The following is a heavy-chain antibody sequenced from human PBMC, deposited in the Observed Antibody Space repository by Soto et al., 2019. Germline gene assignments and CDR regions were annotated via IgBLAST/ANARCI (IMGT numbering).Heavy chain of an antibody. CDR3: ARVCLNWFDP. CDR2: IYHTGST. Sequence: SETLSLTCTVSGDSISRGFYYWSWIRQHPGKGLEWIGNIYHTGSTDFNPSLKSRLTMSVDTSKNQFSLRLTSVTAADTAVYYCARVCLNWFDPWGQGTLVTVSS. V-gene: IGHV4-31*03. CDR1: GDSISRGFYY. J-gene: IGHJ5*02. D-gene: IGHD3-16*01.